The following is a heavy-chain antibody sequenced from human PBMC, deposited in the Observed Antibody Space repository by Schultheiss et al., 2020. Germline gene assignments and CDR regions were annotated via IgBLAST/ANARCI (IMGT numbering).Heavy chain of an antibody. CDR1: GGSFSGYY. CDR2: IYYSGST. J-gene: IGHJ4*02. V-gene: IGHV4-34*01. CDR3: ARVVTGCSGGSCYSYLDY. Sequence: SATLSLTCAVYGGSFSGYYWSWIRQPPGKGLEWIGSIYYSGSTYYNPSLKSRVTISVDTSKNQFSLKLSSVTAADTAVYYCARVVTGCSGGSCYSYLDYWGQGTLVTGSS. D-gene: IGHD2-15*01.